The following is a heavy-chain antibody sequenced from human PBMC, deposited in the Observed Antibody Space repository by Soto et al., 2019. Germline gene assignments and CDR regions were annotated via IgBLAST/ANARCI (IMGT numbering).Heavy chain of an antibody. CDR2: ISYDGSNK. D-gene: IGHD4-17*01. V-gene: IGHV3-30-3*01. CDR3: AKDYGDYPYYFDY. Sequence: QVQLVESGGGVVQPGRSLRLSCAASGFTFSSYAMHWVRQAPGKGLEWVAVISYDGSNKYYADSVKGRFTISRDNSKNTLYLQMNSLRAEDTAVHYCAKDYGDYPYYFDYWGQGTLVTVSS. J-gene: IGHJ4*02. CDR1: GFTFSSYA.